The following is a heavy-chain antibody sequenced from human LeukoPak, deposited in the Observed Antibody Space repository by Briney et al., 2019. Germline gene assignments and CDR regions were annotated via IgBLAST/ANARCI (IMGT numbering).Heavy chain of an antibody. D-gene: IGHD4-11*01. J-gene: IGHJ5*02. CDR2: INHSGST. CDR1: GGSFSGYY. V-gene: IGHV4-34*01. Sequence: SETLSLTRAVYGGSFSGYYWSWIRQPPGKGLEWIGEINHSGSTNYNPSLKSRVTISVDTSKNQFSLKLSSVTAADTAVYYCARLRSFRITVTRAGGGDWFDPWGQGTLVTVSS. CDR3: ARLRSFRITVTRAGGGDWFDP.